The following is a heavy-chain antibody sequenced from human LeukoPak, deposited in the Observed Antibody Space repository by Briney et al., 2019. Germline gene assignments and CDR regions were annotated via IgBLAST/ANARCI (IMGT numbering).Heavy chain of an antibody. V-gene: IGHV1-24*01. CDR2: FDPEDGET. CDR3: ATGPVGVRRFDP. J-gene: IGHJ5*02. D-gene: IGHD3-10*01. CDR1: GYTITELS. Sequence: ASVKVSCKVSGYTITELSMHWVRQAPGKGLEWMGGFDPEDGETIYAQKFQGRVTMTEDTSTDTAYMELSSLRSEDTAVYYCATGPVGVRRFDPWGQGTLVTVSS.